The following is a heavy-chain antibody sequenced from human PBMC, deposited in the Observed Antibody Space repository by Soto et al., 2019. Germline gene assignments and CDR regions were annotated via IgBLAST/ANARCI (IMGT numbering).Heavy chain of an antibody. J-gene: IGHJ6*02. Sequence: EVPLLESGGGLVQPGGSLRLSCAASGFTFNNYAMSWVRQAPGKGLEWVSAIGGSGGNTYYADSVKGRFTISRDNSKNTPYLQMNSLRAEDTAVYYCAKETSLSGRYYGMDVWGQGTTVTVSS. CDR1: GFTFNNYA. CDR2: IGGSGGNT. CDR3: AKETSLSGRYYGMDV. V-gene: IGHV3-23*01. D-gene: IGHD1-26*01.